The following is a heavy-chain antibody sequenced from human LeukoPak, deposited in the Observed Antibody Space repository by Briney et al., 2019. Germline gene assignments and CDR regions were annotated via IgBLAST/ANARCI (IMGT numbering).Heavy chain of an antibody. CDR2: INPSGGST. J-gene: IGHJ3*02. V-gene: IGHV1-46*01. D-gene: IGHD2/OR15-2a*01. Sequence: ASVKVSCKASGYTFTSYYMHWVRQPPGQGLEWMGIINPSGGSTSYAQKFQGRVTMTRDTSTSTVYMELSSLRAEDTAVYYCARAKNRAYAFDIWGQGTMVTVSS. CDR1: GYTFTSYY. CDR3: ARAKNRAYAFDI.